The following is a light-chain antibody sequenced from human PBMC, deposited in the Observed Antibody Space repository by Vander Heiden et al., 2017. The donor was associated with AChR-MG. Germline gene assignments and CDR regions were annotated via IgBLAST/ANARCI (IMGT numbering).Light chain of an antibody. V-gene: IGKV3-20*01. CDR1: QSVSSNY. CDR3: QQNGSSLRT. J-gene: IGKJ1*01. CDR2: GAS. Sequence: EFVLTQSPGTLSLSPGERATLSCRASQSVSSNYLAWYQQKPGQAPRLLIYGASSRATGIPDRFSGSGSGTDFTLTISRLEPEDFAVYYCQQNGSSLRTFGQGTKVEIK.